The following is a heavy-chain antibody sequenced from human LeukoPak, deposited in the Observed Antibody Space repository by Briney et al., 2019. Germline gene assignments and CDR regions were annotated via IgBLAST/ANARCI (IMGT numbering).Heavy chain of an antibody. CDR3: ARSPERPLGAFDI. Sequence: KPSETLSLTCTVSGYSISSGYYWGWIRQPPGKGLEWIGSIYHSGSTYYNPSLKSRVTISVDTSKNQFSLKLSSVTAADTAVYYCARSPERPLGAFDIWGQGTMVTVSS. V-gene: IGHV4-38-2*02. D-gene: IGHD1-1*01. J-gene: IGHJ3*02. CDR2: IYHSGST. CDR1: GYSISSGYY.